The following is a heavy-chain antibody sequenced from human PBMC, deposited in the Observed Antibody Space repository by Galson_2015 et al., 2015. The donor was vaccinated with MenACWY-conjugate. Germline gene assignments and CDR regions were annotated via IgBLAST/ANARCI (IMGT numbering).Heavy chain of an antibody. CDR1: GFTFSSYS. CDR2: ISSSSSYI. Sequence: SLRLSCAASGFTFSSYSMNWVRQAPGKGLEWVSSISSSSSYIYYADSVKGRFTISRDNAKNSLYLQMNSLRAEDTAVYYCTRGWYSGSPGRGFDYWGQGTLVTVSS. CDR3: TRGWYSGSPGRGFDY. D-gene: IGHD1-26*01. J-gene: IGHJ4*02. V-gene: IGHV3-21*01.